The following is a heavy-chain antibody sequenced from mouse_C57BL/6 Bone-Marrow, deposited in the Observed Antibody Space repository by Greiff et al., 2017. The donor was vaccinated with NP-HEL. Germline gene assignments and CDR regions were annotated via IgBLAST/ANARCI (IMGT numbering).Heavy chain of an antibody. J-gene: IGHJ2*01. Sequence: VQLQQSGAELVRPGASVTLSCKASGYTFTDYEMHWVKQTPVHGLEWIGAIDPETGGTAYNQKFKGKAILTADKSSSTAYMELRSLTSEDSAVYYCTTYYSNYLYYFDYWGQGTTLTVSS. D-gene: IGHD2-5*01. CDR1: GYTFTDYE. CDR3: TTYYSNYLYYFDY. CDR2: IDPETGGT. V-gene: IGHV1-15*01.